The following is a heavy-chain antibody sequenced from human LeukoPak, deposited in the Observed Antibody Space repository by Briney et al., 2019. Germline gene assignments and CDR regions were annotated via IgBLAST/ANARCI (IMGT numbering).Heavy chain of an antibody. Sequence: SETLSLTCTVSGGSISSHYWSWIRQPPGMGLEWVGYIYFTGSTKYNPSLKSRVTISLDTSKNQFSLKLSSVTAADTAMYYCARGGGSPHNWGQGTLVTVSS. J-gene: IGHJ4*02. V-gene: IGHV4-59*11. CDR2: IYFTGST. CDR3: ARGGGSPHN. CDR1: GGSISSHY. D-gene: IGHD3-10*01.